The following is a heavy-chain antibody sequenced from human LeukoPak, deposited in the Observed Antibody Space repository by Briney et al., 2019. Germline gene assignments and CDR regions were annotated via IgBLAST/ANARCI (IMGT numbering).Heavy chain of an antibody. CDR3: ARDQGSSDSSYYYYYYMDV. D-gene: IGHD4-11*01. CDR2: INQDGSEK. J-gene: IGHJ6*03. V-gene: IGHV3-7*01. CDR1: GFTFSIYW. Sequence: GGSLRLSCEASGFTFSIYWMTWVGQPPGGGREWWANINQDGSEKYYVDSVKGRFTISRDNGKNSLYLQMNSLRAEDTAVYYCARDQGSSDSSYYYYYYMDVWGKGTTVTVSS.